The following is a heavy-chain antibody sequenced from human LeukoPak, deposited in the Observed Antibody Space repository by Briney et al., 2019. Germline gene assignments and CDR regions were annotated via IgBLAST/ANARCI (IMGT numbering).Heavy chain of an antibody. CDR1: GYTFTSYD. CDR2: MNPNSGST. CDR3: ARVGVDDYYDSSGHVPLIDY. J-gene: IGHJ4*02. Sequence: ASVKVSCKASGYTFTSYDINWVRQATGQGLEWMGWMNPNSGSTGYAQKFQGRVTMTRNTSISTAYMELSSLRSEDTAVYYCARVGVDDYYDSSGHVPLIDYWGQGTLVTVSS. V-gene: IGHV1-8*01. D-gene: IGHD3-22*01.